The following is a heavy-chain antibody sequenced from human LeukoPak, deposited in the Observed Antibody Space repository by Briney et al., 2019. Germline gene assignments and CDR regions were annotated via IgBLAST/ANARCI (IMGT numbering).Heavy chain of an antibody. CDR2: IGDSGGST. D-gene: IGHD2-2*01. CDR3: AKGGASTPYTYIDV. Sequence: GGSLGLSCAASGFTFSNHAMSWVRQAPGKGLEWVSVIGDSGGSTYYADSVKGRFTISRDNYKHTLYLQMNSLRADDTAVYHCAKGGASTPYTYIDVWGKGTTVIVSS. J-gene: IGHJ6*04. V-gene: IGHV3-23*01. CDR1: GFTFSNHA.